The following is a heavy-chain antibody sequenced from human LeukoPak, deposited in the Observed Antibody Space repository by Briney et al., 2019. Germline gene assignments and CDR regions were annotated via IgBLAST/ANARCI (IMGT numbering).Heavy chain of an antibody. Sequence: SLRLSCAASGFTFDDYAMQWVRQAPGKGLEWVSGISWNSGSIGYADSVKGRFTTSRDNAKNSLYLQMNSLRAEDTALYYCAKETAAEPPYYYYGMDVWGQGTTVTVS. CDR3: AKETAAEPPYYYYGMDV. J-gene: IGHJ6*02. V-gene: IGHV3-9*01. D-gene: IGHD6-13*01. CDR1: GFTFDDYA. CDR2: ISWNSGSI.